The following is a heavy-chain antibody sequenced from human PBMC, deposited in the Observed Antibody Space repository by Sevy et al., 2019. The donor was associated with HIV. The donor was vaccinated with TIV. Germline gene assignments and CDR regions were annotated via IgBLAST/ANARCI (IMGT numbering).Heavy chain of an antibody. CDR1: AFTFSRHW. V-gene: IGHV3-7*01. CDR3: VRDERYCIGIICPHLFDY. J-gene: IGHJ4*02. Sequence: GGSLRLSCAASAFTFSRHWMAWVRQVPGKGLEWVANINQDGSEEYYVDSVKGRFTISRDNTKNSLYLQMNSLRGEDTAVYYCVRDERYCIGIICPHLFDYWGQGTLVTVSS. D-gene: IGHD2-15*01. CDR2: INQDGSEE.